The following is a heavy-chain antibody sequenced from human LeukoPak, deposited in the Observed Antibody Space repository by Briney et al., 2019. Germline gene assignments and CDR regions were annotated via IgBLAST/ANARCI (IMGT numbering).Heavy chain of an antibody. CDR1: GDSVSSNSVA. D-gene: IGHD1-26*01. J-gene: IGHJ5*02. V-gene: IGHV6-1*01. CDR2: TYYRSKWYN. Sequence: SQTLSLTCAISGDSVSSNSVAWNWIRQSPSRGLEWLGRTYYRSKWYNDYAVSVKSRITINPDTSKNQFSLKLSSVTAADTAVYYCARGRGRFDPWGQGTLVTVSS. CDR3: ARGRGRFDP.